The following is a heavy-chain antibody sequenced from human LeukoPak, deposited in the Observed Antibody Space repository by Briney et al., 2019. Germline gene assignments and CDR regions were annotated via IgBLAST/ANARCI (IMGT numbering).Heavy chain of an antibody. J-gene: IGHJ5*02. D-gene: IGHD3-22*01. V-gene: IGHV3-11*01. CDR1: GFTFSDYY. Sequence: GGSLRLSCAASGFTFSDYYMSWIRQAPGKGLEWVSYISNSGTTIYYADSVQGRFSISRENAKNSLYLQMNSLRAEDTALYYCARDRSGEPYHHDSSGYQPWGQGTLVTVSS. CDR3: ARDRSGEPYHHDSSGYQP. CDR2: ISNSGTTI.